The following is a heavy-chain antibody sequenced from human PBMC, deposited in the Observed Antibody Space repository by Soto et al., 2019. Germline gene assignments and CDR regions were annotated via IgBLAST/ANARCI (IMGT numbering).Heavy chain of an antibody. CDR3: AHRVLRTVFGLVTTTAIYFDF. V-gene: IGHV2-5*02. Sequence: QITLNESGPTQVKPRQTLTLTCTFSGFSLTTSGVGVGWIRQSPGKAPEWLALIYWDDDKRYSPSLKSRLTNTKDTSKNQVVLAMAYLDPADTATYYCAHRVLRTVFGLVTTTAIYFDFWGQGTPVAVSS. D-gene: IGHD3-3*01. J-gene: IGHJ4*02. CDR1: GFSLTTSGVG. CDR2: IYWDDDK.